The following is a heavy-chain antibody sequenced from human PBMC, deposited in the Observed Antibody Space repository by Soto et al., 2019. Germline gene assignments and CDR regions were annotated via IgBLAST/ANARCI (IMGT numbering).Heavy chain of an antibody. CDR1: GGSISSGDYY. CDR2: IYYSGST. V-gene: IGHV4-30-4*01. CDR3: AREDDGGDSLDV. D-gene: IGHD2-21*02. Sequence: SETLSLTCTVSGGSISSGDYYRSWIRQPPGKGLEWIGYIYYSGSTYYNPSLKSRVTISVDTSKNQFSLHLSSVTDADTAVYFCAREDDGGDSLDVWGQGTTVTVSS. J-gene: IGHJ6*02.